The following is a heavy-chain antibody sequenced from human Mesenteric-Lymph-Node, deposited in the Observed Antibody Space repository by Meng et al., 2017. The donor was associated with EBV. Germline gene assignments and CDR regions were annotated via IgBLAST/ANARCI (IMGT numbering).Heavy chain of an antibody. Sequence: RGMPTDHPYLAGPLSGVSDINRSYYWGCIRHPPGKVLEWIGSIYYSGGTYYNPSLKRRVTISVDNTKNQFSLKLSSVTAADTAVYYCARSSVWFGESPPYFDYWGQGTLVTVSS. V-gene: IGHV4-39*07. CDR1: GVSDINRSYY. J-gene: IGHJ4*02. CDR3: ARSSVWFGESPPYFDY. D-gene: IGHD3-10*01. CDR2: IYYSGGT.